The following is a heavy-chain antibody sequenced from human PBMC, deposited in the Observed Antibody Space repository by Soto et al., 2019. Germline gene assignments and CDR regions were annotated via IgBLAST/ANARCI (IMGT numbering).Heavy chain of an antibody. CDR3: AREDRGSYRRYFDY. V-gene: IGHV3-33*01. D-gene: IGHD1-26*01. CDR2: IWYDGSNK. CDR1: GFTFSSYG. Sequence: GGSLRLSCAASGFTFSSYGMHWVRQAPGKGLEWVAVIWYDGSNKYYADSVKGRFTISRDNSKNTLYLQMNSLRAEDTAVYYCAREDRGSYRRYFDYWGQGTLVTVSS. J-gene: IGHJ4*02.